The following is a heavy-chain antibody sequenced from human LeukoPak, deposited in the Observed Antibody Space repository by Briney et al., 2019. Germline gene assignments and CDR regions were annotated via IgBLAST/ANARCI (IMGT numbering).Heavy chain of an antibody. CDR2: ISGSGGGT. Sequence: PGGSLRLSCAVSGITLSNYGMSWVRQAPGKGLEWVAGISGSGGGTNYADSVKGRFTISRDNSRNTLYLQMNSLRAEDTAVYFCAKRGAVIRVILVGFHKEAYYFDSWGRGALVTVSS. CDR1: GITLSNYG. D-gene: IGHD3-22*01. V-gene: IGHV3-23*01. CDR3: AKRGAVIRVILVGFHKEAYYFDS. J-gene: IGHJ4*02.